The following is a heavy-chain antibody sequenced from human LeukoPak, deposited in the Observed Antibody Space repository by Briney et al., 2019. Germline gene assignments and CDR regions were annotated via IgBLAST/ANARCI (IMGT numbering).Heavy chain of an antibody. Sequence: PGGSLRLSCAASGFTFSDYWLSWVRQAPGKGLEWVAHIKQEGSEKNYVDSVMGRFTISRDNVKNLLYLQMTSLRAADTAVYYCARGKGSSSACYWGQGTLVIVSS. CDR3: ARGKGSSSACY. CDR2: IKQEGSEK. CDR1: GFTFSDYW. V-gene: IGHV3-7*01. D-gene: IGHD6-6*01. J-gene: IGHJ4*02.